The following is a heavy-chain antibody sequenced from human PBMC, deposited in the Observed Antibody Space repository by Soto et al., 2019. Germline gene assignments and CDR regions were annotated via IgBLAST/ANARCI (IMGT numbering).Heavy chain of an antibody. D-gene: IGHD5-18*01. J-gene: IGHJ3*02. V-gene: IGHV5-51*01. CDR2: IYPGDSDT. Sequence: PGESLKISCKGSGYSFTSYWIGWVRQMPGKGLEWMGIIYPGDSDTRYSPSFQGQVTISADKSISTAYLQWSSLKASDTAMYYCAILPLDTAMVYDAFDIWGQGTMVTVSS. CDR3: AILPLDTAMVYDAFDI. CDR1: GYSFTSYW.